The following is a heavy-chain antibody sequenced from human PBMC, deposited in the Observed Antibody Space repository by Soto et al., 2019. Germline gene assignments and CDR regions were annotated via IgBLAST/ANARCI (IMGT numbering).Heavy chain of an antibody. D-gene: IGHD6-13*01. CDR1: GFTFSSYG. CDR3: AARIAAAGTMPSRDYYYYGMDV. Sequence: QVQLVESRGGVVQPGRSLRLSCAASGFTFSSYGMHWVRQAPGKGLEWVAVIWYDGSNKYYADSVKGRFTISRDNSKNTLYLQMNSLRAEDTAVYYCAARIAAAGTMPSRDYYYYGMDVWGQGTTVTVSS. J-gene: IGHJ6*02. V-gene: IGHV3-33*01. CDR2: IWYDGSNK.